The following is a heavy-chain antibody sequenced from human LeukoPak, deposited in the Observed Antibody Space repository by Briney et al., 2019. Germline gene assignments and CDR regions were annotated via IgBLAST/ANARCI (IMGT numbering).Heavy chain of an antibody. CDR2: ISHSGST. CDR3: ARGGAARLHFQN. Sequence: SSETLSLTCAVYGGSFSGYYWSWIRQPPGKGLEWIGEISHSGSTNYNPSLQSRVTISVDTSKNQFSLNLNSVTAADTAVYYCARGGAARLHFQNWGQGTLVTVSS. D-gene: IGHD6-6*01. J-gene: IGHJ1*01. CDR1: GGSFSGYY. V-gene: IGHV4-34*01.